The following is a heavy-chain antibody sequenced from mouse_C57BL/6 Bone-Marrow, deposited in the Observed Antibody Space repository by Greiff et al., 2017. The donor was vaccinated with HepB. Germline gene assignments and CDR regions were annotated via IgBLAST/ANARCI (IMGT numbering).Heavy chain of an antibody. J-gene: IGHJ4*01. CDR3: TLDGNYRYYAFDY. D-gene: IGHD2-1*01. Sequence: EVKLMQSGAGLVKPGASLKISCTASGFTFSSYAMTWVRQTPEKSLEWVAYISSGGGYINYADTLKGRITISRDNACNTLYLQMSSLKSEDTAMYDCTLDGNYRYYAFDYWGQGTSVTVSS. CDR2: ISSGGGYI. CDR1: GFTFSSYA. V-gene: IGHV5-9-1*02.